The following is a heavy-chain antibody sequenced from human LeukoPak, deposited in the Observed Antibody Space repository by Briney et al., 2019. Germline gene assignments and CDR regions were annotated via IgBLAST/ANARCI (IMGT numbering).Heavy chain of an antibody. CDR2: IWFDGSNK. CDR3: ARVVSYYGSSYRLLDL. D-gene: IGHD3-10*01. V-gene: IGHV3-33*01. Sequence: GRSLRLSCEASGFSFSTYGMHWVRQAPGKGLEWVAFIWFDGSNKHYADSVKGRFTISRDNSKNTMYLQMDSLRAEDTAVYYCARVVSYYGSSYRLLDLWGRGTLVTVSS. CDR1: GFSFSTYG. J-gene: IGHJ2*01.